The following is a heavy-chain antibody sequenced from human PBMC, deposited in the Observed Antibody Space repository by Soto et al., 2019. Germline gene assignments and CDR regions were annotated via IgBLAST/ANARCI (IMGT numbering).Heavy chain of an antibody. J-gene: IGHJ4*02. CDR1: GYTFTSYA. CDR3: ARGWFGEFVDYFDL. V-gene: IGHV1-18*01. D-gene: IGHD3-10*01. Sequence: QVQLVQSGAEVKKPGASVKVSCKASGYTFTSYAISWVRKAPGQGLEWMGSISAYNGNKNYAHKLQARGTMTTDTSTSTAYVELRSLRSDDTAVYYCARGWFGEFVDYFDLRGQGTLVTVSS. CDR2: ISAYNGNK.